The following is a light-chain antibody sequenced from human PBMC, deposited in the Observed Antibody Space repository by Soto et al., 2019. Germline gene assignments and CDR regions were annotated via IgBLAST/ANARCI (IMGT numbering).Light chain of an antibody. V-gene: IGKV1-39*01. Sequence: DIQLTQSPSSLSASVGDRVTITCRAGQTISYYLNWYQQKPGTAPKLLIYAASTLQSGVPSRFSGSRSGTDFTLTISSLHPEDVATYYCQQTFSAPSITFGQGTRLEI. J-gene: IGKJ5*01. CDR1: QTISYY. CDR3: QQTFSAPSIT. CDR2: AAS.